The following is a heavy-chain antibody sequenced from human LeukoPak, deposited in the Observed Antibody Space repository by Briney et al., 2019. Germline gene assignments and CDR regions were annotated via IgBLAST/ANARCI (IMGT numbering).Heavy chain of an antibody. D-gene: IGHD5-18*01. J-gene: IGHJ4*02. V-gene: IGHV3-23*01. CDR1: GFTFSSYG. CDR3: AKGRDTAMVGAFDY. Sequence: AGGSLRLSCAASGFTFSSYGMSWVRQAPGKGLEWVSAISGSGGSTYYADSVKGRFTISRDNSKNTLYLQMNSLRAEDTAVYYCAKGRDTAMVGAFDYWGQGTLVTVSS. CDR2: ISGSGGST.